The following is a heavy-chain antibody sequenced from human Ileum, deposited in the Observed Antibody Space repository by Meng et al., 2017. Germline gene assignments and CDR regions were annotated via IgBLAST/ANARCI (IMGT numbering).Heavy chain of an antibody. J-gene: IGHJ4*02. D-gene: IGHD2-21*01. V-gene: IGHV4-4*02. CDR2: ISQESGRT. CDR1: GDSISRRDW. Sequence: QVQLQESGPGLVKPAGTLSLTCSVSGDSISRRDWWSWVRQPPGKGLEWIGEISQESGRTNYNPSLKSRVTISLDKSKNQFSLNLNSVTAADTAVYYCVRNEGYSLGDWGQGTLVTVSS. CDR3: VRNEGYSLGD.